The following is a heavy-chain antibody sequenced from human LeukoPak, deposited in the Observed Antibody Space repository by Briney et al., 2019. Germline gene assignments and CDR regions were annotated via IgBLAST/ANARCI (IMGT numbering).Heavy chain of an antibody. V-gene: IGHV1-18*01. D-gene: IGHD3-9*01. Sequence: GASVKVSCKASGYTFNNYGVVWVRQAPGQGLEWMGWISAYNGNTNYAQKLQGRVTMTTDTSTSTAYMELRSLRSDDTAVYYCARVRLRQGRYYDILTGAYYFDYWGQGTLVTVSS. CDR2: ISAYNGNT. CDR1: GYTFNNYG. J-gene: IGHJ4*02. CDR3: ARVRLRQGRYYDILTGAYYFDY.